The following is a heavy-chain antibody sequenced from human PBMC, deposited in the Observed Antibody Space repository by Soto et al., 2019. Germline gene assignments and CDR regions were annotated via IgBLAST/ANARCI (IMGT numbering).Heavy chain of an antibody. CDR1: GFTFSSYA. CDR2: ISGSGGST. V-gene: IGHV3-23*01. J-gene: IGHJ5*02. Sequence: PGGSLRLSCAASGFTFSSYAMSWVRQAPGKGLEWVSAISGSGGSTYYADSVKGRFTISRDNSKNTLYLHMNSLRAEDTAVDYCAKAPNGVCSPWGQGTLVTVSS. CDR3: AKAPNGVCSP. D-gene: IGHD2-8*01.